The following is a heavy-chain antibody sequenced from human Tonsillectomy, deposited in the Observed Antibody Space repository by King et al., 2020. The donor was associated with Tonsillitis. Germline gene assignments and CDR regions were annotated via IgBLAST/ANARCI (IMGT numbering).Heavy chain of an antibody. J-gene: IGHJ4*02. Sequence: LQLQESGPGLVKPSETLSLTCTVSGGSISSSSYYWGWIRQPPGKGLEWIGSIYYSGSTYYNPSLKSRVTISVDTSKNQFSLKLSSVTAADTAVYYCAILVLVEGSGSCPFDYWGQGTLVTVSS. V-gene: IGHV4-39*01. D-gene: IGHD3-10*01. CDR1: GGSISSSSYY. CDR2: IYYSGST. CDR3: AILVLVEGSGSCPFDY.